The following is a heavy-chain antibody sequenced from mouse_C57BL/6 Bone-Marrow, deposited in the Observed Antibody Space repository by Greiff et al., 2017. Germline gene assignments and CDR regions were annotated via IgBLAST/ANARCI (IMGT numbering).Heavy chain of an antibody. CDR3: ARRGTMVTTGYYAMDY. J-gene: IGHJ4*01. Sequence: QVQLKESGAELMKPGASVKLSCKATGYTFTGYWIEWVKQRPGHGLEWIGEILPGSGSTNYNAKFKGKATFTADTSSNTAYMQLSSLTTEDSAIYYCARRGTMVTTGYYAMDYWGQGTSVTVSS. CDR2: ILPGSGST. V-gene: IGHV1-9*01. D-gene: IGHD2-2*01. CDR1: GYTFTGYW.